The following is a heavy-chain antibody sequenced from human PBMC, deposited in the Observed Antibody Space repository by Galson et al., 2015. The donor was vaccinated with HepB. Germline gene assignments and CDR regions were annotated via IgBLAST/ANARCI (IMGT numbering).Heavy chain of an antibody. Sequence: SETLSLTCAVYGGSFSGYYWNWIRQPPGKGLEWIGEINHSGSTNYNPSLKSRVTISVDTSKNQFSLKLSSVTAADTAVYYCARGKWLRWAIDYWGQGTLVTPSP. CDR3: ARGKWLRWAIDY. V-gene: IGHV4-34*01. CDR1: GGSFSGYY. J-gene: IGHJ4*02. D-gene: IGHD5-12*01. CDR2: INHSGST.